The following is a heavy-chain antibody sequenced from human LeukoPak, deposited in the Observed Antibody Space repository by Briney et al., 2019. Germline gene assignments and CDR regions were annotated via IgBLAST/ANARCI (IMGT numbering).Heavy chain of an antibody. Sequence: GGSLRLSCAASGFTFSSYGMHWVRQAPGKGLEWVAVISYDGSNKYYADSVKGRFTISRDNSKNTLYLQMNSLRAEDTAVYYCARVESPHYYGSGNDAFDIWGQGTMVTVS. CDR3: ARVESPHYYGSGNDAFDI. CDR2: ISYDGSNK. CDR1: GFTFSSYG. J-gene: IGHJ3*02. D-gene: IGHD3-10*01. V-gene: IGHV3-30*03.